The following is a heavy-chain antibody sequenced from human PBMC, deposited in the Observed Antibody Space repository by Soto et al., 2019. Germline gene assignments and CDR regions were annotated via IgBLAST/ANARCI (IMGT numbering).Heavy chain of an antibody. V-gene: IGHV3-73*01. CDR1: GFTFSGSA. CDR3: TSWVVTGTPGSY. Sequence: EVQLVESGGGLVQPGGSLKLSCAASGFTFSGSAMHWVRQASGKGLEWVGRIRSKANSYATAYAASVKGRFTISRDDSKNTAYLKMNSLKTEDTAVYYCTSWVVTGTPGSYWGQGTLVTVSS. J-gene: IGHJ4*02. D-gene: IGHD1-20*01. CDR2: IRSKANSYAT.